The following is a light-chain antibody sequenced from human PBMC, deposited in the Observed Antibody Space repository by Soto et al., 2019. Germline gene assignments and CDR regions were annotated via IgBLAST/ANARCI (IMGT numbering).Light chain of an antibody. CDR3: QQYGSSPLT. V-gene: IGKV3-20*01. CDR2: GAS. CDR1: QSVSSNY. J-gene: IGKJ4*01. Sequence: EIVLTQSPGALSLYQGERATLSCRASQSVSSNYLAWYQQKPGQAPRVLIYGASSRATGIPDRFSGSGSGTDFTLTISRLEPEDFAVYYCQQYGSSPLTFGGGTKVDVK.